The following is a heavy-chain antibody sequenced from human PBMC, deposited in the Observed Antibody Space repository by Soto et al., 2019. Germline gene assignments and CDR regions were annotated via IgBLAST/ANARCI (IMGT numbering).Heavy chain of an antibody. CDR2: INPSGGST. V-gene: IGHV1-46*03. D-gene: IGHD3-10*01. Sequence: ASVKVSCKASGYTFTSYYMHWVRQAPGQGLEWMGIINPSGGSTSYAQKFQGRVTMTRDTSTSTVYMELSSLRSEDTAVYYCARSGQYSPTTNYYGSGSHNWFDPWGQGTLVTVS. CDR3: ARSGQYSPTTNYYGSGSHNWFDP. CDR1: GYTFTSYY. J-gene: IGHJ5*02.